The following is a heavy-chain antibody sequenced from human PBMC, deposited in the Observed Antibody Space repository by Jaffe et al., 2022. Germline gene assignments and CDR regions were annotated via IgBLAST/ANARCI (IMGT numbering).Heavy chain of an antibody. CDR2: IYPGDSDT. V-gene: IGHV5-51*03. Sequence: EVQLVQSGAEVKKPGESLKISCKGSGYSFTSYWIGWVRQMPGKGLEWMGIIYPGDSDTRYSPSFQGQVTISADKSISTAYLQWSSLKASDTAMYYCVRRKDYDSSGYYYVHPYYFDYWGQGTLVTVSS. J-gene: IGHJ4*02. D-gene: IGHD3-22*01. CDR1: GYSFTSYW. CDR3: VRRKDYDSSGYYYVHPYYFDY.